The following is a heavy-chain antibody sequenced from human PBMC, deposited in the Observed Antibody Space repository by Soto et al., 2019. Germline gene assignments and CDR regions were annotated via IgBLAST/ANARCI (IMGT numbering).Heavy chain of an antibody. CDR1: GFTFNSYG. Sequence: GGSLGLPCAASGFTFNSYGVDWVRQAPGKGLEGVXVXSXXXSXKXXXDXXXXRFTISRDNSKNTLYLQMNSLRAEDTPVYYCAKDKQLYSYGSFDYWGQGTLVTVSS. V-gene: IGHV3-30*18. D-gene: IGHD5-18*01. J-gene: IGHJ4*02. CDR2: XSXXXSXK. CDR3: AKDKQLYSYGSFDY.